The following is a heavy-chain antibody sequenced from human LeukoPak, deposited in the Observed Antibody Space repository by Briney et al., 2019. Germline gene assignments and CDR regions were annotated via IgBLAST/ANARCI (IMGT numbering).Heavy chain of an antibody. CDR3: ARDPLIAVAGVDY. V-gene: IGHV4-59*12. Sequence: SETLSLTCTVSGGSISSYYWSWIRQPPGKGLEWIGYIYHSGSTYYNPSLKSRVTISVDRSKNQFSLKLSSVTAADTAVYYCARDPLIAVAGVDYWGQGTLVTVSS. J-gene: IGHJ4*02. D-gene: IGHD6-13*01. CDR1: GGSISSYY. CDR2: IYHSGST.